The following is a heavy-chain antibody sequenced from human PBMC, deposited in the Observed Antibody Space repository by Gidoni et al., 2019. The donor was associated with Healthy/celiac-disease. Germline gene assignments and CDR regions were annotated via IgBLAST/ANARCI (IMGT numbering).Heavy chain of an antibody. J-gene: IGHJ4*02. Sequence: QVQLQESGPGLVKPSETLSLTCTVSGRSTSSYYWSWIRPPPGKGLEWIGYIYHSGSTNYNPSLKSRVTISVDTSKNQFSLKLSSVTAADTAVYYCARGLAAAGSDYFDYWGQGTLVTVSS. CDR1: GRSTSSYY. D-gene: IGHD6-13*01. CDR3: ARGLAAAGSDYFDY. CDR2: IYHSGST. V-gene: IGHV4-59*01.